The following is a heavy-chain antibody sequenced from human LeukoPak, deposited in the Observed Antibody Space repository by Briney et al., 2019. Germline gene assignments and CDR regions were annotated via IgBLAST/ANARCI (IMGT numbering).Heavy chain of an antibody. V-gene: IGHV4-4*09. CDR3: ARHDAGIAARPFDN. D-gene: IGHD6-6*01. J-gene: IGHJ4*02. CDR2: IHASGPT. CDR1: GGSISTYY. Sequence: PSETLSLTCTVSGGSISTYYWSWIRRPPGKGLEWIAYIHASGPTNYNSSLKSRITISVDTSKNQFSLKLSSVTAADTAVYYCARHDAGIAARPFDNWGQGTLVTVSS.